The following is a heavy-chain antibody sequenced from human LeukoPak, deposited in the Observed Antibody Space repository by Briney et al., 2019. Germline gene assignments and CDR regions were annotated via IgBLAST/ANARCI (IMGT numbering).Heavy chain of an antibody. CDR1: GYTSTGYY. CDR3: ARGTRSVVVVPAASLDY. Sequence: ASVTVSCKGSGYTSTGYYMHWVRQAPGQGLEWMGWINPNSGGTNYAQNFQGWVTMTRDTSISTAYMELSRLRSDDTAVYYCARGTRSVVVVPAASLDYWGQGTLVTVSS. D-gene: IGHD2-2*01. CDR2: INPNSGGT. V-gene: IGHV1-2*04. J-gene: IGHJ4*02.